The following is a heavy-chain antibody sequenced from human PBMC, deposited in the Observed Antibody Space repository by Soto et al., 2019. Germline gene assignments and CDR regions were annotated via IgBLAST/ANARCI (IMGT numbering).Heavy chain of an antibody. CDR2: INHSGST. D-gene: IGHD3-3*01. V-gene: IGHV4-34*01. J-gene: IGHJ6*02. CDR1: GGSFSGYY. Sequence: QVQLQQWGAGLLKPSETLSLTCAVYGGSFSGYYWSWIRLPPAKGLELIWVINHSGSTNYNPSLKSSVSISVDTSKNQFSLKLSSVTAADTAVYYCARVARYDFLLYYYYCMDVWGQGTTVTVAS. CDR3: ARVARYDFLLYYYYCMDV.